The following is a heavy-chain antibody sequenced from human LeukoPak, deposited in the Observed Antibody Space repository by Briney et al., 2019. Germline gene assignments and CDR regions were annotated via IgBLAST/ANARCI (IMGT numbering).Heavy chain of an antibody. D-gene: IGHD6-19*01. Sequence: GGSLRLSCAASGFTFSSYAMHWVRQAPGKGLEWVAVISYDGSNKYYADSVKGRFTISRDNSKNTLYLQMNSLRAEDTAVYYCARAYSSGWYGDFDYWGQGTLVTVSS. V-gene: IGHV3-30-3*01. CDR3: ARAYSSGWYGDFDY. J-gene: IGHJ4*02. CDR1: GFTFSSYA. CDR2: ISYDGSNK.